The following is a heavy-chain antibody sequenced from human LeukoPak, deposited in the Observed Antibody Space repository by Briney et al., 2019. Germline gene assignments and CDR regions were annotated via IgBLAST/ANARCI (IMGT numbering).Heavy chain of an antibody. Sequence: SETLSLTCTVSGGSISSYYWNWIRQPPGKGLEWIGYIYYSGSTNYNPSLKSRVTISVDTSKNQFSLKLTSVTAADTAVYYCASSVVDTHFDYWGQGTLVTVSS. V-gene: IGHV4-59*01. CDR2: IYYSGST. J-gene: IGHJ4*02. D-gene: IGHD2-2*01. CDR3: ASSVVDTHFDY. CDR1: GGSISSYY.